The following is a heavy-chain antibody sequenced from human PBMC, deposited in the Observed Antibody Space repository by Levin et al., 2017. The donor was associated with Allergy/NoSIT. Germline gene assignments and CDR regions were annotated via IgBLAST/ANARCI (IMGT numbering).Heavy chain of an antibody. CDR2: IYYSGST. Sequence: SETLSLTCTVSGGSISSGGYYWSWIRQHPGKGLEWIGYIYYSGSTYYNPSLKSRVTISVDTSKNQFSLKLSSVTAADTAVYYCARGAGGNSINYYYGMDVWGQGTTVTVSS. D-gene: IGHD4-23*01. CDR3: ARGAGGNSINYYYGMDV. CDR1: GGSISSGGYY. V-gene: IGHV4-31*03. J-gene: IGHJ6*02.